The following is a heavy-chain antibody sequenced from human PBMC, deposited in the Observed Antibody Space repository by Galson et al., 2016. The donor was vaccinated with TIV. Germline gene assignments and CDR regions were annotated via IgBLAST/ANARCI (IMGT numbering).Heavy chain of an antibody. CDR1: GFSFDTYA. CDR2: LNAGGYNT. D-gene: IGHD3/OR15-3a*01. CDR3: AKDLITWTLRGAFDI. Sequence: SLRLSCAASGFSFDTYAMTWVRQSPGKGLEWVSSLNAGGYNTFYADSVKGRFTISRDNSRTTLYLQMDSLRADDTAVYYCAKDLITWTLRGAFDIWGQGTMVTVSA. J-gene: IGHJ3*02. V-gene: IGHV3-23*01.